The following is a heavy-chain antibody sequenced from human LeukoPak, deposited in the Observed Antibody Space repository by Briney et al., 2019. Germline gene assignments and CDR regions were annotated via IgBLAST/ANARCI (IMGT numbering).Heavy chain of an antibody. J-gene: IGHJ4*02. Sequence: SETLSLTCAVYGGSFSGYYWSWIRQPPGKGLEWIGETNHSGSTNYNPSLKSRVTISVDTSKNQFSLKLSSVTAADTAVYYCARGGLVRGVITRFGFFDYWGQGTLVTVSS. CDR3: ARGGLVRGVITRFGFFDY. CDR1: GGSFSGYY. D-gene: IGHD3-10*01. V-gene: IGHV4-34*01. CDR2: TNHSGST.